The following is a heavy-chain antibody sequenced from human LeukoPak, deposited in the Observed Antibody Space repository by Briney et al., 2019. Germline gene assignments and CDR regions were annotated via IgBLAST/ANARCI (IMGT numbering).Heavy chain of an antibody. CDR2: IYYSGST. CDR3: ARVRSYYGSGKNNWFDP. CDR1: GGSISSYY. V-gene: IGHV4-59*12. Sequence: SETLSLTCTVSGGSISSYYWSWIRQPPGKGLEWIGFIYYSGSTNYNPSLKSRVTISVDTSKNRFSLKLSSVTAGDTAVYYCARVRSYYGSGKNNWFDPWGQGTLVTVSS. D-gene: IGHD3-10*01. J-gene: IGHJ5*02.